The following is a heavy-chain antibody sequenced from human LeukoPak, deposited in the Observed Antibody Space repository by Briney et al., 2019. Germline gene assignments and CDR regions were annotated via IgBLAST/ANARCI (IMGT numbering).Heavy chain of an antibody. Sequence: GRSLRLSCAASGFTFSSYGMHWVRQAPGKGLEWVAVIWYDGSNKYYADSVKGRFTISRDNSKNTLYLQMNSLRAEDTAVYYCARPQGPCYDILTGSDWFDPWGQGTLVTVSS. J-gene: IGHJ5*02. V-gene: IGHV3-33*01. D-gene: IGHD3-9*01. CDR3: ARPQGPCYDILTGSDWFDP. CDR2: IWYDGSNK. CDR1: GFTFSSYG.